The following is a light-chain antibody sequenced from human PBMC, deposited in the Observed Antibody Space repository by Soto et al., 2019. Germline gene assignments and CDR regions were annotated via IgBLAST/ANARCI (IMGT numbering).Light chain of an antibody. CDR3: QQFGGSPLYT. Sequence: LTQSPGPLSLSPGARATLSCRASQSVGGNYLAWYQQKSGQAPRLLIYGASSRATGIPDRFSGSGSGTDFTLTITRLEPEDSAVYFCQQFGGSPLYTVGQGTKLEIK. J-gene: IGKJ2*01. CDR1: QSVGGNY. CDR2: GAS. V-gene: IGKV3-20*01.